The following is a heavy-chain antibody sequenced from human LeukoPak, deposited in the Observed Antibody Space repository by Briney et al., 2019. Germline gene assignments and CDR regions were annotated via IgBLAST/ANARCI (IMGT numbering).Heavy chain of an antibody. CDR3: ARPRGAVAGPYYYYYGMDV. Sequence: GGSLRLSCAASGFTFSSYAMHWVRQAPGKGLEYVSAISSNGGSTYYANSVKGRFTISRDNSKNTLYLQMGSLRAEDIAVYYCARPRGAVAGPYYYYYGMDVWGQGTTVTVSS. D-gene: IGHD6-19*01. CDR1: GFTFSSYA. CDR2: ISSNGGST. V-gene: IGHV3-64*01. J-gene: IGHJ6*02.